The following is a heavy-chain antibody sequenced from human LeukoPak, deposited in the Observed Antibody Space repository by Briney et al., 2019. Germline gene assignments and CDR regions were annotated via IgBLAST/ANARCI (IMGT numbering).Heavy chain of an antibody. CDR1: GGSISSGGYS. J-gene: IGHJ3*02. Sequence: PSETLSLTCAVSGGSISSGGYSWSWIRQPAGKGLEWIGRIYTSGSTNYNPSLKSRVTMSVDTSKNQFSLKLSSVTAADTAVYYCAREEFYDFWSQEAFDIWGQGTMVTVSS. D-gene: IGHD3-3*01. CDR3: AREEFYDFWSQEAFDI. V-gene: IGHV4-61*02. CDR2: IYTSGST.